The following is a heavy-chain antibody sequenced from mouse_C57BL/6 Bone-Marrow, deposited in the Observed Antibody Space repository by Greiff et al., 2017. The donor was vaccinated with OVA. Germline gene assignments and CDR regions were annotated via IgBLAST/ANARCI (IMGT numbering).Heavy chain of an antibody. Sequence: EVKLVESGGDLVKPGGSLKLSCAASGFTFSSYGMSWVRQTPAQRLEWVATISSGGSSTYYPDSVKGRFTISRDNAKNTLYLQRSRRKSEDTAMYYWARHGGQLRLCAYWGQGTRVTVSA. J-gene: IGHJ3*01. CDR3: ARHGGQLRLCAY. CDR1: GFTFSSYG. D-gene: IGHD3-2*02. CDR2: ISSGGSST. V-gene: IGHV5-6*01.